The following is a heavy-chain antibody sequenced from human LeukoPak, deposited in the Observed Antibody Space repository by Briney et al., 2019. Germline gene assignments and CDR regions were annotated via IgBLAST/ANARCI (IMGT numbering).Heavy chain of an antibody. J-gene: IGHJ4*02. Sequence: SETLSLTCTVSGSGYSISGGFYWGWIRQPPGKGLEWIGSIYHSGSTYYNPSLKSRATISVDTSKNQFSLKLKFVTAADTAVYYWACQFDSSGSYFYWGQGTLVTVSS. V-gene: IGHV4-38-2*02. CDR2: IYHSGST. D-gene: IGHD3-22*01. CDR3: ACQFDSSGSYFY. CDR1: GSGYSISGGFY.